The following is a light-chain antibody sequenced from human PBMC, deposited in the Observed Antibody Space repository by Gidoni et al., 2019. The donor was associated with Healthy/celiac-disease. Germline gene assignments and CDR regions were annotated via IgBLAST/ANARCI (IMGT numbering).Light chain of an antibody. Sequence: DIQMTQSPSSLSASVGDRVTITCRASQSISNYLNWYQQKPGKAPKLLIYAASSLQSGVPSRFSGSGSGTDFTLTISSLQPEDFATYYCQQGYSTPITFGQXTRLEIK. V-gene: IGKV1-39*01. CDR2: AAS. J-gene: IGKJ5*01. CDR1: QSISNY. CDR3: QQGYSTPIT.